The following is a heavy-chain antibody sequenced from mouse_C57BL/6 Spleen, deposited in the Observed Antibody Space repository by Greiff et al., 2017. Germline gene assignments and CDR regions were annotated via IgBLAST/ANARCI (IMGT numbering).Heavy chain of an antibody. Sequence: EVHLVESGGDLVKPGGSLKLSCAASGFTFSSYGMSWVRQTPDKRLAWVATISSGGSYTYYPASVKGRFTISRDNAKNTLYLQMSSVKSEDTAMYYCASLTGYGYLDYWGQGTTLTVSS. V-gene: IGHV5-6*01. CDR2: ISSGGSYT. CDR1: GFTFSSYG. D-gene: IGHD4-1*01. J-gene: IGHJ2*01. CDR3: ASLTGYGYLDY.